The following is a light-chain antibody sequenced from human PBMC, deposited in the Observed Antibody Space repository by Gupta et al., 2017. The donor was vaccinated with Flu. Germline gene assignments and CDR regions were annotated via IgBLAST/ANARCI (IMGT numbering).Light chain of an antibody. CDR3: QVWDTASDHWL. CDR1: NVGSET. Sequence: SFILTQPPSVSVAPGQTASIACGGNNVGSETVHWYQQKPGQAPVLVLYDDDFRPSGIPERFSGSNSGNTANLTIRRVEAGDEADYYCQVWDTASDHWLFGAGTTLTVV. V-gene: IGLV3-21*02. J-gene: IGLJ3*02. CDR2: DDD.